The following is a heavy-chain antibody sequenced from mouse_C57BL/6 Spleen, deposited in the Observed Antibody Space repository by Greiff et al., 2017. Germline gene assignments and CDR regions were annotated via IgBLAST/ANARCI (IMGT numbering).Heavy chain of an antibody. V-gene: IGHV1-50*01. D-gene: IGHD2-4*01. J-gene: IGHJ4*01. CDR1: GYTFTSYW. CDR3: ARKNLIGYAMDY. CDR2: IDPSDSYT. Sequence: QVQLQQPGAELVKPGASVKLSCKASGYTFTSYWMQWVKQRPGQGLEWIGEIDPSDSYTNYNQKFKGKATLTVDTSSSTAYMQLSSLTSEDSAVYYCARKNLIGYAMDYWGQGTSGTVSS.